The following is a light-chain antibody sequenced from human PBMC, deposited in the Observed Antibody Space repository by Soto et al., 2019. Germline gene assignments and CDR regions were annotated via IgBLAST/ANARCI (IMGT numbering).Light chain of an antibody. CDR1: QSVSSDY. Sequence: EIVLTQSPDTLSLSPGERATLSCRASQSVSSDYLVWYQQKPGQAPRLLIYGASRRATGIPDRFSGSGSGTDFTLTISRLEPEDFSVYYCHQYGSSITFGQGTRLEI. J-gene: IGKJ5*01. CDR3: HQYGSSIT. V-gene: IGKV3-20*01. CDR2: GAS.